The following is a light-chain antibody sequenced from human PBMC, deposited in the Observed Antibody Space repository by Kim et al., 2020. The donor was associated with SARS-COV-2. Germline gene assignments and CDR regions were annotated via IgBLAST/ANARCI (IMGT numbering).Light chain of an antibody. J-gene: IGLJ3*02. Sequence: QSALNQPASVSGSPGQSITISCTGTSSDVGGYNYVSWYQQHPGKVPKLMIYDVSNRPSGVSNRFSGSKSGNTASLTISGLQAEDEADYYCSSFTTSLTWVFGGGTKLTVL. CDR3: SSFTTSLTWV. CDR2: DVS. V-gene: IGLV2-14*03. CDR1: SSDVGGYNY.